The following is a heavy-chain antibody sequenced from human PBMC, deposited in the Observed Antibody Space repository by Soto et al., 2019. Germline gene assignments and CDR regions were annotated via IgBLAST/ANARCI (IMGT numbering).Heavy chain of an antibody. J-gene: IGHJ4*02. CDR2: INHSGSI. CDR1: GGSFSDYH. D-gene: IGHD1-1*01. V-gene: IGHV4-34*01. CDR3: ATFVGATTLIPGSPRDS. Sequence: QVQVQQWGAGLLKPSETLSLTCAVSGGSFSDYHWSWIRQPPGKGLEWIGEINHSGSINYNPSLKSRVTISVDTSKNQFSLNLSSVTAADTALYYCATFVGATTLIPGSPRDSWGQGTLVTVSS.